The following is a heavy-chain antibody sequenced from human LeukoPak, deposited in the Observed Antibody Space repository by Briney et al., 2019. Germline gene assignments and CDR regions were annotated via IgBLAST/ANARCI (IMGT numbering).Heavy chain of an antibody. D-gene: IGHD6-13*01. CDR3: AKDNVDSSSWYITYYYYGMDV. V-gene: IGHV3-43*02. CDR2: ISGDGGST. Sequence: GGSLRLSCAASGFTFDDYAVHWVRQAPGKGLEWVSLISGDGGSTYYADSVKGRFTISRDNSKNSLYLQMNSLRTEDTALYYCAKDNVDSSSWYITYYYYGMDVWGQGTTVTVSS. J-gene: IGHJ6*02. CDR1: GFTFDDYA.